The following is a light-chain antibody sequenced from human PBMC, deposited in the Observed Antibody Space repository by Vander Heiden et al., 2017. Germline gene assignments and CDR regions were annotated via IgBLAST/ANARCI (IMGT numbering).Light chain of an antibody. J-gene: IGKJ3*01. Sequence: PGERATLSCRASQSVSSSYLAWYQQKPGQAPRLLIYGASSRATGIPDRFSGSGSGTDFTLTISRLEPEDFAVYYCQQYGSSPFTFGPGTKVXIK. V-gene: IGKV3-20*01. CDR1: QSVSSSY. CDR2: GAS. CDR3: QQYGSSPFT.